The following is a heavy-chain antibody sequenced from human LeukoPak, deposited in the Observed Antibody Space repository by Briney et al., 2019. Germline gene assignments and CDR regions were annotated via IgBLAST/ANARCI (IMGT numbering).Heavy chain of an antibody. V-gene: IGHV1-18*01. Sequence: ASVKVSCKASGYTFTNFGISWVRQAPGQGLEWMGWISGYNGNTNYAQKLQGRVTMTTDTSTSTAYMDLRSLRSDDTAVYYCARAGIWDYSDSSGYHNAAFDIWGQGTMVTVSS. CDR1: GYTFTNFG. J-gene: IGHJ3*02. CDR2: ISGYNGNT. D-gene: IGHD3-22*01. CDR3: ARAGIWDYSDSSGYHNAAFDI.